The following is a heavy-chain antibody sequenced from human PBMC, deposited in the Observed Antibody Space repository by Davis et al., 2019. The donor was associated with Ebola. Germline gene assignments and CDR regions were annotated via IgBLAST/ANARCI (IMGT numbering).Heavy chain of an antibody. CDR3: ARDRLIRFLQWPLGMDV. J-gene: IGHJ6*02. Sequence: GGSLRLSCAASGFTFSNYGMHWVRQAPGKGLEWVAVLSYDGSNKYYADSVKGRFTISRDNSKNTLYLQMNSLRAEDTAVYYCARDRLIRFLQWPLGMDVWGQGTTVTVSS. CDR2: LSYDGSNK. CDR1: GFTFSNYG. V-gene: IGHV3-30*03. D-gene: IGHD3-3*01.